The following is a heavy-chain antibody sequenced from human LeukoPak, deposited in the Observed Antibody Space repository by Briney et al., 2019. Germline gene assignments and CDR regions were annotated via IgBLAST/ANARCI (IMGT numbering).Heavy chain of an antibody. J-gene: IGHJ6*03. CDR3: ARAYGSGAYYNTYYYYYMDV. CDR2: MFYSGST. Sequence: SETLSLTCTVSGDSISSDYWNWIRQPPGKGLEWIGYMFYSGSTNYNPSLKSRVTISVDTSKNQFSLTLNSVTAADTAVYYCARAYGSGAYYNTYYYYYMDVWGKGTTVTVSS. V-gene: IGHV4-59*01. D-gene: IGHD3-10*01. CDR1: GDSISSDY.